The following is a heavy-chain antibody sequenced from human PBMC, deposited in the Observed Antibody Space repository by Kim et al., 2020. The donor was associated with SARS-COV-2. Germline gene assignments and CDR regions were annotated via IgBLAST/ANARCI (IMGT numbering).Heavy chain of an antibody. J-gene: IGHJ4*02. CDR2: GKVDGSLS. CDR1: GFTFSNYW. V-gene: IGHV3-7*01. Sequence: GGSLRLSCAASGFTFSNYWMNWVRQAPGKGLEWVANGKVDGSLSYSVASVKGRITISRDNAKTILYLKMNNLRAEDTALYYSKKGGRNGWGRGTPFTGSS. D-gene: IGHD2-8*01. CDR3: KKGGRNG.